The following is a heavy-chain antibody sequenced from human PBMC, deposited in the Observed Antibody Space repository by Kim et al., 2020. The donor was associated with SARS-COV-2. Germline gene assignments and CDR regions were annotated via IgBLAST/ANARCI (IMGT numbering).Heavy chain of an antibody. Sequence: SETLSLTCTVSGGSISSGGYYWSWIRQHPGKGLEWIGYIYYSGSTYYNPSLKSRVTISVDTSKNQFSLKLSSVTAADTAVYYCASTYYSDSSRDYWGQGTLVTVSS. CDR2: IYYSGST. D-gene: IGHD3-22*01. CDR3: ASTYYSDSSRDY. J-gene: IGHJ4*02. V-gene: IGHV4-31*03. CDR1: GGSISSGGYY.